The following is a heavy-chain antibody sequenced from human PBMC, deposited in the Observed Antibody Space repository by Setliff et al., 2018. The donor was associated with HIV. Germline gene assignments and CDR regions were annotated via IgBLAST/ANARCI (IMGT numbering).Heavy chain of an antibody. V-gene: IGHV1-8*01. CDR1: GDKFGSFD. Sequence: ASVKVSCKTSGDKFGSFDINWVRQASGQGLEWVGWVYASTGHTAYARKFEGRVTMTCDPSTGIGYMELNSLRADDTVVYYCARGIDILVKMGIYYHYMDVWGKGTTVTVSS. CDR2: VYASTGHT. D-gene: IGHD2-15*01. CDR3: ARGIDILVKMGIYYHYMDV. J-gene: IGHJ6*03.